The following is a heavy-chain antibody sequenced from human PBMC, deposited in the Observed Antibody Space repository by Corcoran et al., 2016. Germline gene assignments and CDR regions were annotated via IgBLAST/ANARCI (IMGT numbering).Heavy chain of an antibody. CDR2: IIPIFGTA. Sequence: QVQLVQSGAEVKKPGSSVKVSCKASGGTFSSYAISWVRQAPGQGLEWMGGIIPIFGTANYAQKFQGRVTITADKSTSTAYMELSSLRSEDTAVYYCAREDIVVVPVADRQYYYYGMDVWGQGTTVTVSS. J-gene: IGHJ6*02. CDR3: AREDIVVVPVADRQYYYYGMDV. D-gene: IGHD2-2*01. CDR1: GGTFSSYA. V-gene: IGHV1-69*06.